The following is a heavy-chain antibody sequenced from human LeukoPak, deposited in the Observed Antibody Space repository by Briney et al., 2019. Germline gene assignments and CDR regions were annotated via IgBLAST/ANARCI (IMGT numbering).Heavy chain of an antibody. Sequence: SETLSLTCTVSGGSISSYYWNWIRQPAGKGLEWIGRIYTSGSTNYNPSLKSRVTMSVDTSKNQFSLKLSSVTAADTAVYYCARDGPYYYDSSGYYDAFDIWGQGTMVTVSS. J-gene: IGHJ3*02. CDR2: IYTSGST. V-gene: IGHV4-4*07. CDR3: ARDGPYYYDSSGYYDAFDI. CDR1: GGSISSYY. D-gene: IGHD3-22*01.